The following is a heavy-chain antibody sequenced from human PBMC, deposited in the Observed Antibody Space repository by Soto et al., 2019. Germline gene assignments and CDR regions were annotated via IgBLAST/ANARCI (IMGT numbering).Heavy chain of an antibody. D-gene: IGHD6-19*01. Sequence: SVKVSCKASGGTFSSYAISWVRQAPGQGLEWMGGIIPIFGTANYAQKFQGRVTITADESTSTAYMELSSLRSEDTAVYYCARKEQWLVRDYYYGMDVWGQGTTVTVSS. CDR3: ARKEQWLVRDYYYGMDV. V-gene: IGHV1-69*13. J-gene: IGHJ6*02. CDR1: GGTFSSYA. CDR2: IIPIFGTA.